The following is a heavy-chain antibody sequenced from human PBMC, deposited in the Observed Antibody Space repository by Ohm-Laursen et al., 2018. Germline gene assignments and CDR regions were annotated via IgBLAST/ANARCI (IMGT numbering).Heavy chain of an antibody. CDR1: GGSISSSSHY. CDR3: AGRGY. V-gene: IGHV4-39*07. J-gene: IGHJ4*02. CDR2: IHYTGST. Sequence: LSLTCTVSGGSISSSSHYWGWIRQPPGKGLEWIGNIHYTGSTYYNPSLKSRVTFSVDTSKNQFSLKLSSVTAADTAVYYCAGRGYWGQGTLVTVSS.